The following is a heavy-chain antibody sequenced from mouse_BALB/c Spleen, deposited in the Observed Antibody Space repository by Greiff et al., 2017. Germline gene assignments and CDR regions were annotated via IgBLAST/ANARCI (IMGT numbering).Heavy chain of an antibody. CDR2: ISSGGSYT. V-gene: IGHV5-6-4*01. D-gene: IGHD2-2*01. J-gene: IGHJ1*01. CDR1: GFTFSSYT. Sequence: EVMLVESGGGLVKPGGSLKLSCAASGFTFSSYTMSWVRQTPEKRLEWVATISSGGSYTYYPDSVKGRFTISRDNAKNTLYLQMSSLKSEDTAMYYCTRDRGYDDLSGYFDVWGAGTTVTVSS. CDR3: TRDRGYDDLSGYFDV.